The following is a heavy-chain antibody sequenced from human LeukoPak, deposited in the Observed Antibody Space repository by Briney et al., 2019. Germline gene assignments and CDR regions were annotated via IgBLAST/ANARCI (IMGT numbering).Heavy chain of an antibody. Sequence: PSETLSLTCTVSGGSISSYHWSWIRQSPGKGLECIGYIYYSGSTHYNPSLKSRVTISVDTSKNQFSLKLSSVTAADTAVYFCARARNYYDSSDYYYEGDAFDIWGQGTMVTVSS. CDR2: IYYSGST. J-gene: IGHJ3*02. CDR3: ARARNYYDSSDYYYEGDAFDI. D-gene: IGHD3-22*01. V-gene: IGHV4-59*01. CDR1: GGSISSYH.